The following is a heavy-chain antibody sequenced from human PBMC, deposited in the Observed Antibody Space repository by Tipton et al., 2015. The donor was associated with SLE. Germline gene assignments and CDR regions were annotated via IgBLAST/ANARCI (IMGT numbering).Heavy chain of an antibody. Sequence: QSGAEVKKPGASVKVSCKASGYTFTSYAMHWVRQGPGQRLEWMGWINAGNGNTKYSQKFQGRVTITRDTSASTAYMELSSLRSEDTAVYYCARTYCSSTSCLMDVWGKGTTVTVSS. CDR1: GYTFTSYA. V-gene: IGHV1-3*01. CDR2: INAGNGNT. J-gene: IGHJ6*04. CDR3: ARTYCSSTSCLMDV. D-gene: IGHD2-2*01.